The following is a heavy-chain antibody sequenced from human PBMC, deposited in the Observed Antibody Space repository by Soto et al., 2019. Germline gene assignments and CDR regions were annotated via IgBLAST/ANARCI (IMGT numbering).Heavy chain of an antibody. Sequence: ASVKVSCKASGFTFTSSAVQWVRQARGQRLEWIGWIVVGGGNTNYAQKFQERVTITRDMSTSTAYMELSSLRSEDTAVYYCAAPALEYYGMDVWGQGSTVTVSS. V-gene: IGHV1-58*01. J-gene: IGHJ6*02. CDR1: GFTFTSSA. CDR2: IVVGGGNT. CDR3: AAPALEYYGMDV.